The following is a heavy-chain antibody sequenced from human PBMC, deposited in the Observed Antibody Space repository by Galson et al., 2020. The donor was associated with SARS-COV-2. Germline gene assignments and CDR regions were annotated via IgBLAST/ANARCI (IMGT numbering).Heavy chain of an antibody. D-gene: IGHD3-22*01. V-gene: IGHV3-21*01. Sequence: GGSLRLSCAASGFTFSSYSMNWVRQAPGKGLEWVSSISSSSSYIYYADSVKGRFTISRDNAKNSLYLQMNSLRAEDTAVYYCAREAMGTMIAFDYWCQRTLVSVS. CDR2: ISSSSSYI. J-gene: IGHJ4*02. CDR1: GFTFSSYS. CDR3: AREAMGTMIAFDY.